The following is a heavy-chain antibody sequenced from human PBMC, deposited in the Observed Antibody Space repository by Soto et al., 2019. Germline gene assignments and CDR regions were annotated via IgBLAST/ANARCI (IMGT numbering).Heavy chain of an antibody. Sequence: QVKLVESGGGEVQPGGSLRLSCAASGFTFSFYGMHWVRQAPGKGLEWVAAVSYDGRYQHYADSVKGRFTISRDNSNNTLHLLMNSLSTEDTALYHCAKDLLRFGDFPVDTWGQGALVSVSS. D-gene: IGHD3-3*01. CDR3: AKDLLRFGDFPVDT. CDR2: VSYDGRYQ. V-gene: IGHV3-30*18. CDR1: GFTFSFYG. J-gene: IGHJ5*02.